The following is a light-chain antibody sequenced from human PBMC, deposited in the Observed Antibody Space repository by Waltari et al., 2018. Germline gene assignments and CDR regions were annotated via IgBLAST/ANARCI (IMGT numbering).Light chain of an antibody. Sequence: QSALTQPASVSGSPGQSITISCTGTNSDIGAYNYVSWYQQHPGKAPKLIIFEVSNRPSGVSNRFSGSKSGNTASLTISGLQPEDDADYYCSSYTSSDTMIFGTGTKLTVL. V-gene: IGLV2-14*01. CDR1: NSDIGAYNY. J-gene: IGLJ2*01. CDR3: SSYTSSDTMI. CDR2: EVS.